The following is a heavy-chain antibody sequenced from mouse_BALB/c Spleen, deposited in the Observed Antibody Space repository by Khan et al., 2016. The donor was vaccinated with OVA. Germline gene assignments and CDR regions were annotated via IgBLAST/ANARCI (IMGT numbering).Heavy chain of an antibody. D-gene: IGHD1-1*01. V-gene: IGHV3-2*02. CDR2: ISYSGGT. CDR3: ARGNYYGYYFDY. J-gene: IGHJ2*01. Sequence: EVQLVETGPGLVKPSQSLSLTCTVTGYSITSGYAWNWIRQFPGNKLEWMGYISYSGGTSYNPFLKSRISITRDTSKNQFFLQLNSVTTDDTATYCCARGNYYGYYFDYWGQGTTLTVSS. CDR1: GYSITSGYA.